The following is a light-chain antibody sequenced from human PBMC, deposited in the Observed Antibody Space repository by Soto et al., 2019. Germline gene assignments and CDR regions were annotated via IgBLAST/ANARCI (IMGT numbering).Light chain of an antibody. J-gene: IGLJ1*01. CDR3: CSYEGIYTSYV. CDR1: SSNVGGYNY. V-gene: IGLV2-11*01. Sequence: QSALTQPRSVSGSPGQSVTISCNGTSSNVGGYNYVSWYQQHPGKVPKLLIYDVSKRPSGVPDRFSGSKSGNTASLTISGLQAEDEADYYCCSYEGIYTSYVFGTGTKVTVL. CDR2: DVS.